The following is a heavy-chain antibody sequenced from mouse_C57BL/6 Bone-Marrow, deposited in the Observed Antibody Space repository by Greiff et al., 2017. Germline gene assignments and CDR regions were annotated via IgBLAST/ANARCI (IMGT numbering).Heavy chain of an antibody. V-gene: IGHV1-55*01. Sequence: QVQLQQPGAELVKPGASVKLSCKASGYTFTSTWITWVKQRPGQGLEWIGDIYPGSGSTNYTEKFKGKATLTVDTSSSTAYMQLSSLTSEDSAVYYCARRDYGSNHGYFDVWGTGTTVTVSS. CDR1: GYTFTSTW. CDR2: IYPGSGST. J-gene: IGHJ1*03. CDR3: ARRDYGSNHGYFDV. D-gene: IGHD1-1*01.